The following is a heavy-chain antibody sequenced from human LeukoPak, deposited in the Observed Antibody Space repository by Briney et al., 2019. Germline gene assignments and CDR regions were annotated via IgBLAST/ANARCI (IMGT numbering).Heavy chain of an antibody. CDR2: INPDGSEK. V-gene: IGHV3-7*01. CDR1: GGSLSFYY. J-gene: IGHJ6*04. CDR3: ARDLAAWDV. Sequence: ETLSLTCGVSGGSLSFYYWSWIRQAPGKGLEWVANINPDGSEKYSVDSVTGRFTISRDNAENTMFLQMNSLRAEDSAIYYCARDLAAWDVWGKGTTVTVSS.